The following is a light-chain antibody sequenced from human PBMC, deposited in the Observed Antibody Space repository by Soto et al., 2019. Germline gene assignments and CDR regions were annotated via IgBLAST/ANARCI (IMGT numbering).Light chain of an antibody. J-gene: IGLJ1*01. CDR2: GNT. CDR1: SSNIGASYD. Sequence: QSALTEPPSVSGAPGQRVTISCTGSSSNIGASYDVNWYQQLPGTAPKLLIYGNTNRPSGVTDRFSGSKSGTSASLAITGLQAVDEADYYCQSYDSSLSGYVFGTGTKVTVL. V-gene: IGLV1-40*01. CDR3: QSYDSSLSGYV.